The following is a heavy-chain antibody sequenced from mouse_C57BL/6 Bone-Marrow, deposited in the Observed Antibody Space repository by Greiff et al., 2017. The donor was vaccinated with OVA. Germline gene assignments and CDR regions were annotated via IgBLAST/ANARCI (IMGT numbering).Heavy chain of an antibody. CDR2: IYPGGGYT. CDR3: ARSGGYGNYEGFAY. D-gene: IGHD2-1*01. Sequence: QVQLQQSGAELVRPGTSVKMSCKASGYTFTNYWIGWAKQRPGHGLEWIGDIYPGGGYTNYNEKFKGKATLTADKSSSTAYMQFSSLTSEDSAIYYCARSGGYGNYEGFAYWGQGTLVTVSA. CDR1: GYTFTNYW. J-gene: IGHJ3*01. V-gene: IGHV1-63*01.